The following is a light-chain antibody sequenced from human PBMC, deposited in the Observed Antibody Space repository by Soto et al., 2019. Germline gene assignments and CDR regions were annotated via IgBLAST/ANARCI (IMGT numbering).Light chain of an antibody. J-gene: IGKJ1*01. Sequence: EIVLTQSPGTLSLSPRERATLSCRASQSVRSIYLAWYQQKPGQAPRLLIYDTSNRATGIPARFSGSGSGADFTLTISSLEPEDFAVYYCQHRANWPWTFGQGTKVDIK. CDR3: QHRANWPWT. CDR2: DTS. CDR1: QSVRSIY. V-gene: IGKV3D-20*02.